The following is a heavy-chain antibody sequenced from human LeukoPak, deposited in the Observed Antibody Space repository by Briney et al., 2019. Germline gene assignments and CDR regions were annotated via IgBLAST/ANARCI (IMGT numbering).Heavy chain of an antibody. D-gene: IGHD4-17*01. CDR2: INPNSGGT. CDR1: GYTFTGYY. V-gene: IGHV1-2*04. CDR3: AKTRDYYTLYDAFDI. J-gene: IGHJ3*02. Sequence: ASVKVSCKASGYTFTGYYMHWVRQPPGQGLEWVGWINPNSGGTNYAQKFQGWVTMTRDTSNSTAYMELSRLRSDDTAVYYCAKTRDYYTLYDAFDIWGQGTMVTVSS.